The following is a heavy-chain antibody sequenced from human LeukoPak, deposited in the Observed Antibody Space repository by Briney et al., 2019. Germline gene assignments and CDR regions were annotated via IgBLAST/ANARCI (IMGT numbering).Heavy chain of an antibody. J-gene: IGHJ6*02. D-gene: IGHD3-22*01. CDR2: ISGSGGTT. Sequence: GGSLRLSCAASGFTFSTYAMSWVRQAPGKGLEWVSGISGSGGTTHYADSVKGRFTISRDNSKSTLYLQMNSLRAEDTAVYYCAKDQPGGYYYARAGKDVWGQGTTVIVSS. V-gene: IGHV3-23*01. CDR3: AKDQPGGYYYARAGKDV. CDR1: GFTFSTYA.